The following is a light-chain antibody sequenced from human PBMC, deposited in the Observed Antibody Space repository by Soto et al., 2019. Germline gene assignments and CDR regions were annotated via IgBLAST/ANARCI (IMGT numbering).Light chain of an antibody. CDR3: QQCINWPPF. Sequence: EIVLTQSPVTLSLSPGDRATLSCRASQSIRSFLAWYQQKPGQAPRLLIYDASNRATGIPARFSGSGSGTDFTLTISSLEPEDFAVYYCQQCINWPPFFGQGTKLEIK. J-gene: IGKJ2*01. CDR1: QSIRSF. CDR2: DAS. V-gene: IGKV3-11*01.